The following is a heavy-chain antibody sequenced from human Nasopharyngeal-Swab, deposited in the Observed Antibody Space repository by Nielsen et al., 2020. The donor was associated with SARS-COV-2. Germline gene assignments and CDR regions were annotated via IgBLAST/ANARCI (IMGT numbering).Heavy chain of an antibody. J-gene: IGHJ4*02. D-gene: IGHD3-22*01. Sequence: GESLKIYWAASGFTVSSYWMHWVRQAPGKGLVCVSRMNSGGSRTSYADSVQGRFTISRDNAKNTLYLQMNSLRAEDTAVYYCARGAAVVDKLLDYWGQGTLVTVSS. CDR1: GFTVSSYW. CDR3: ARGAAVVDKLLDY. V-gene: IGHV3-74*01. CDR2: MNSGGSRT.